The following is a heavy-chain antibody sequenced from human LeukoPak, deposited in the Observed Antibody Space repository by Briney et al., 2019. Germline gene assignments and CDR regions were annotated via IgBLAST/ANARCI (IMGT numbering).Heavy chain of an antibody. J-gene: IGHJ3*02. D-gene: IGHD5-12*01. CDR1: GFTVSSNY. Sequence: PGGSLRLSCAASGFTVSSNYMSWVRQAPGNGLEWVAVISYDGSNKYYADSVKGRFTISRDNSKNTLYLQMNSLRAEDTAVYYCAREGGYDAFDIWGQGTMVTVSS. CDR2: ISYDGSNK. V-gene: IGHV3-30-3*01. CDR3: AREGGYDAFDI.